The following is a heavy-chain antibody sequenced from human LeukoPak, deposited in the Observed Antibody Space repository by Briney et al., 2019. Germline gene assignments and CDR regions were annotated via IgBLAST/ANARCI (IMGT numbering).Heavy chain of an antibody. V-gene: IGHV3-43*01. J-gene: IGHJ4*02. D-gene: IGHD3-10*01. CDR3: AKGARSVLLWFVIDY. Sequence: GGSLRLSCAASGFTFDDYTMHWVRHAPGKGLEWVSLISWDGGSTYYADSVKGRFTISRDNSKNSLYLQMNSLRTEDTALYYCAKGARSVLLWFVIDYWGQGTLVTVSS. CDR1: GFTFDDYT. CDR2: ISWDGGST.